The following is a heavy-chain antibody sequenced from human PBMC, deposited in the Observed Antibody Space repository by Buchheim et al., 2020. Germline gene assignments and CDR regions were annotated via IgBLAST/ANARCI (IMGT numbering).Heavy chain of an antibody. CDR3: ARDHRYCSSTSCYTGDLDI. Sequence: QVQLVQSGAEVKKPGSSVKVSCKASGGTFSSYATSWVRQAPGQGLEWMGGIIPIFGTANYAQKSQGRVTITADESTSTAYMELSSLRSEDTAVYYCARDHRYCSSTSCYTGDLDIWGQGT. J-gene: IGHJ3*02. CDR1: GGTFSSYA. D-gene: IGHD2-2*02. CDR2: IIPIFGTA. V-gene: IGHV1-69*01.